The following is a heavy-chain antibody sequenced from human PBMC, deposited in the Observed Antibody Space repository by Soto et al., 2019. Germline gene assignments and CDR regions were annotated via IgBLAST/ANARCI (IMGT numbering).Heavy chain of an antibody. J-gene: IGHJ4*02. CDR2: ISGSTSGT. CDR3: AKDRGFSDPFDY. V-gene: IGHV3-23*01. Sequence: VQLLESGGGLVQPGGSLRLSCAASGFAFSSYAMSWVRQAPGKGLEWVSSISGSTSGTYYADAVKGRFTISRDNSNNTLYLQMNSLSAEDTAVYYCAKDRGFSDPFDYWGQGALVTVSS. CDR1: GFAFSSYA. D-gene: IGHD3-10*01.